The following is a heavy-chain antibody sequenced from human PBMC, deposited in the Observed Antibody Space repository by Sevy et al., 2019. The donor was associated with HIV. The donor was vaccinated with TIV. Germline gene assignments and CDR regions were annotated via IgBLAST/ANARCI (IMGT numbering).Heavy chain of an antibody. Sequence: GGSLRLSCAASGFTFDDYAMHWVHQAPGKGLEWVSLISWDGGSTYYADSVKGRFTISRDNSKNSLYLQMNSLRAEDTALYYCAKDIFTATPYGMDVWGQGTTVTVSS. CDR2: ISWDGGST. J-gene: IGHJ6*02. D-gene: IGHD2-15*01. V-gene: IGHV3-43D*03. CDR3: AKDIFTATPYGMDV. CDR1: GFTFDDYA.